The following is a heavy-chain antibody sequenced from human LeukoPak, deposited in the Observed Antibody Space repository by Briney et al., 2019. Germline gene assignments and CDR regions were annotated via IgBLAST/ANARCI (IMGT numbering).Heavy chain of an antibody. CDR2: ISVYNGNT. D-gene: IGHD3-10*01. J-gene: IGHJ4*02. V-gene: IGHV1-18*01. CDR3: ASDVYYYGSGKGAAFDY. Sequence: ASVKVSCKASGGTFSSYAISWVRQAPGQGLEWMGWISVYNGNTNYAQKLQGRVTMTTDTSTSTAYMVLRSLRSDDTAVYYCASDVYYYGSGKGAAFDYWGQGTLVTVSS. CDR1: GGTFSSYA.